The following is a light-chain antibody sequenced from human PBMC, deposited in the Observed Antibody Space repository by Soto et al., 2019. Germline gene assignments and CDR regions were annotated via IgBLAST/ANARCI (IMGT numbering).Light chain of an antibody. CDR2: YNN. J-gene: IGLJ1*01. CDR1: DSNIGSNS. Sequence: QSVLTQPPSASGTAGQGVTISCSGGDSNIGSNSVYWYQHLPRTAPKLLIYYNNQRPSGVPDRFAGSRSGTSASLAIVGLRSEDEAVYSCAAWDASLSACVFGNGTKLTVL. V-gene: IGLV1-47*02. CDR3: AAWDASLSACV.